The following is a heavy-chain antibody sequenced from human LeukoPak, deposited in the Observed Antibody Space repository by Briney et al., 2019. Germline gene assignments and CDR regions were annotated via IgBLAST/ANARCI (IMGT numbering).Heavy chain of an antibody. CDR1: GFSFSSYG. CDR2: ILNNGDN. D-gene: IGHD3-22*01. V-gene: IGHV3-30*18. CDR3: AKDLDSSGDSY. Sequence: EGSLRLSCAASGFSFSSYGMHWVRQAPGKGLEWVAVILNNGDNYYADSVKGRFTISRDNSKSTLYLQMNSLRAEDTAVYFCAKDLDSSGDSYWGQGTLVTVSS. J-gene: IGHJ4*02.